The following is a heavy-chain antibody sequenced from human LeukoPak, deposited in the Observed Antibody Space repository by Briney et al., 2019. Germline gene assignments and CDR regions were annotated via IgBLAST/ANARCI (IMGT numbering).Heavy chain of an antibody. Sequence: GGSLRLSCAASGFTFSSYGMHWVRQAPGEGLEWVAVIWYDGSNTYYAESVKGRFNISRDNSKNTLSLQMNSLRAEDTAVYYCARGIDYTVTTSYYFEYWGQGTLVTVSS. D-gene: IGHD4-17*01. J-gene: IGHJ4*02. V-gene: IGHV3-33*01. CDR1: GFTFSSYG. CDR3: ARGIDYTVTTSYYFEY. CDR2: IWYDGSNT.